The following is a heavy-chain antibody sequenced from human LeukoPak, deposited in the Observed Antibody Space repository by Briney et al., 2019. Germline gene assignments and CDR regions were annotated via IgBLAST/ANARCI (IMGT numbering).Heavy chain of an antibody. V-gene: IGHV1-69*05. CDR1: GGTFSSYA. Sequence: SVKVSCKASGGTFSSYAISWVRQAPGQGLEWMGGIIPIFGTANYAQKFQGRVTITTDESASTAYMELSSLRSEDTAVYYCARDYYDSSGYFGYWGQGTLVTVSS. CDR3: ARDYYDSSGYFGY. D-gene: IGHD3-22*01. J-gene: IGHJ4*02. CDR2: IIPIFGTA.